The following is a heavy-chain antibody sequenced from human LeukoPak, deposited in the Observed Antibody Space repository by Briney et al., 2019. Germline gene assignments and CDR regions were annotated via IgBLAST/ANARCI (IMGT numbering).Heavy chain of an antibody. CDR2: ITDSGKP. D-gene: IGHD3-10*01. Sequence: PGGSLRLSCTASGFSFSTYTMTWVRQAPGKGLEWVSGITDSGKPCYADSVKGRFTISRDNSKSTLYLRINSLRAEDTAVYYCASRNYYLDHWGQGALVTVSS. CDR1: GFSFSTYT. CDR3: ASRNYYLDH. J-gene: IGHJ4*02. V-gene: IGHV3-23*01.